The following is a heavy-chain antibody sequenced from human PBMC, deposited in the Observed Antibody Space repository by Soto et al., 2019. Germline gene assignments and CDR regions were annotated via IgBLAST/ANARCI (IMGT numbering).Heavy chain of an antibody. CDR1: GFTFRSYV. D-gene: IGHD6-19*01. CDR2: ISYDGSNK. J-gene: IGHJ6*02. V-gene: IGHV3-30*18. Sequence: RGSPKLSCAASGFTFRSYVLHWVRQAPGKGLEWVAVISYDGSNKNYANSFKGRCTIARDNSKNTLCLHMSSLRAEDTAVYYCVKDGSCGWPYYCGLDVWGQGTSVTVS. CDR3: VKDGSCGWPYYCGLDV.